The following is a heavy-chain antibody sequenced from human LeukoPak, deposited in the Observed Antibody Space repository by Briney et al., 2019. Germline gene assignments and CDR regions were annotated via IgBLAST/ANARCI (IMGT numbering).Heavy chain of an antibody. CDR3: ARGYDILTGYYAKDDAFDI. J-gene: IGHJ3*02. CDR1: GFTVSSNY. V-gene: IGHV3-66*01. CDR2: IYSGGST. Sequence: GGSLRLSCAASGFTVSSNYMSWVRQAPGKGLEWVSVIYSGGSTYYADSVKGRFTISRDNSKNTLYLRMNSLRAEDTAVYYCARGYDILTGYYAKDDAFDIWGQGTMVTVSS. D-gene: IGHD3-9*01.